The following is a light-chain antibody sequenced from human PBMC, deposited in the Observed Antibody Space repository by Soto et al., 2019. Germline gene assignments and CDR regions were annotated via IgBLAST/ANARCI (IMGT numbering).Light chain of an antibody. V-gene: IGLV2-11*01. CDR1: SSDVGGYNY. Sequence: QSVLTQPRSVSGSPGQSVTISCTGTSSDVGGYNYVSWYQQHPGKAPELMVYDVSKRPSGVPDRFSGSKSGNTASLTISGLQAEDEADYYCCSYAGDYSYVFGNGTKVTVL. J-gene: IGLJ1*01. CDR3: CSYAGDYSYV. CDR2: DVS.